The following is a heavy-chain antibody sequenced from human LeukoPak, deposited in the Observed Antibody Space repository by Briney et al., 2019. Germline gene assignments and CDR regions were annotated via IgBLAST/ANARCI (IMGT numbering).Heavy chain of an antibody. CDR3: ARGKGLRYFDGLSVGFDY. J-gene: IGHJ4*02. Sequence: GGSLRLSCAASGFTFSSYWMHWVRQAPGKGLVWVSRINSDGSSTSYADSVKGRFTISRDNAKNTLYLQMNSLRAEDTAVYYCARGKGLRYFDGLSVGFDYWAREPWSPSPQ. CDR1: GFTFSSYW. CDR2: INSDGSST. V-gene: IGHV3-74*01. D-gene: IGHD3-9*01.